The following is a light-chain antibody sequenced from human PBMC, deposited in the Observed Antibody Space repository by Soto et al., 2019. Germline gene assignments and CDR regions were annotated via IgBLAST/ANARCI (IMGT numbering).Light chain of an antibody. CDR3: QQANSFPPWT. V-gene: IGKV1-12*01. Sequence: DIQMTQSPSSVSASVGDRVTIACWASHDITSWLAWYQQKPGKPPKLLIYGASILESGVPSRFSGSGSGTDFTLTISSLQPDDFATYYCQQANSFPPWTFGQGTKVEIK. J-gene: IGKJ1*01. CDR1: HDITSW. CDR2: GAS.